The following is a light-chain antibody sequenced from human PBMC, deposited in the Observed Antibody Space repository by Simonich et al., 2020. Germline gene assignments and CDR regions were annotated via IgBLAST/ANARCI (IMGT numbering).Light chain of an antibody. Sequence: QSALTQPASVSGSPGQSITISCTGTSSDFGGYNYVSWYQQHPGKAPKLMIYDVSKRPSGVSYRFSGSKSGNTASLTISGLQAEDEADYYCSSYTSSSTVVFGGGTKLTVL. CDR3: SSYTSSSTVV. CDR2: DVS. CDR1: SSDFGGYNY. J-gene: IGLJ2*01. V-gene: IGLV2-14*01.